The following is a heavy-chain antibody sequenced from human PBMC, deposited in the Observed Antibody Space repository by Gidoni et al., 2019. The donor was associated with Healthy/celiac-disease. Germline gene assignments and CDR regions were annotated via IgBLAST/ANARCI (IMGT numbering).Heavy chain of an antibody. CDR1: GFTFGRYS. J-gene: IGHJ6*02. CDR2: ISSSSSTI. V-gene: IGHV3-48*01. CDR3: ARPPLAEYYYGMDV. D-gene: IGHD6-19*01. Sequence: EVQLVESGGGLVQPGGSLRLSCAASGFTFGRYSMNWVRQAPGKGLAWGAYISSSSSTIYYADSVKGRFTISRDNAKNSLYLQMNSLRAEDTAVYYCARPPLAEYYYGMDVLGQGTTVTGSS.